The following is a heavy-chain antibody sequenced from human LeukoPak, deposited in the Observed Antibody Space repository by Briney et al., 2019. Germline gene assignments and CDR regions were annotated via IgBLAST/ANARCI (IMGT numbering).Heavy chain of an antibody. CDR3: ARDSSGSYLLYGMDV. CDR2: IYSGGST. V-gene: IGHV3-53*05. CDR1: GFTVSSNY. D-gene: IGHD1-26*01. J-gene: IGHJ6*04. Sequence: GGSLRLSCAASGFTVSSNYMSRVRQAPGKGLEWVSVIYSGGSTYYADSVKGRFTISRDNSKNTLYLQMNSLGAEDTAVYYCARDSSGSYLLYGMDVWGKGTTVTVSS.